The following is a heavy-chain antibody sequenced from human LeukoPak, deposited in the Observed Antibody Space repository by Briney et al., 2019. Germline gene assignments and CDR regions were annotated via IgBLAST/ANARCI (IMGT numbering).Heavy chain of an antibody. D-gene: IGHD3-22*01. J-gene: IGHJ4*02. V-gene: IGHV1-46*01. CDR1: GYTFTSYY. Sequence: ASVKVSCKASGYTFTSYYMHWVRQAPGQGLEWMGIINPSGGSTSYAQKFQGRVTMTRDMSTSTVYMELSSLRSEDTAVYYCARVRYDTYYFDYWGQGTLVTVSS. CDR3: ARVRYDTYYFDY. CDR2: INPSGGST.